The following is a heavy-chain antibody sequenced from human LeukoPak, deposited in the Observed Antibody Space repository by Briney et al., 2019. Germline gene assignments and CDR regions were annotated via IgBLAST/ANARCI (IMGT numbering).Heavy chain of an antibody. CDR2: ISGSGGST. Sequence: GGSLGLSCAASGFTFSSYAMSWVRQAPGKGLEWVSAISGSGGSTYYADSVKGRFTISRDNSKNTLYLQMNSLRAEDTAVYYCAKVIAAAPSHDAFDIWGQGTMVTVSS. D-gene: IGHD6-13*01. J-gene: IGHJ3*02. CDR1: GFTFSSYA. V-gene: IGHV3-23*01. CDR3: AKVIAAAPSHDAFDI.